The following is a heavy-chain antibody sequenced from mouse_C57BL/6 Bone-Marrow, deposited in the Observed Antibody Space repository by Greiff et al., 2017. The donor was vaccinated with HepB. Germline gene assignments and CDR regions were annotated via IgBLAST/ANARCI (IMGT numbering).Heavy chain of an antibody. D-gene: IGHD2-5*01. V-gene: IGHV1-74*01. CDR1: GYTFTSYW. CDR3: AISRDYYSNYHCY. J-gene: IGHJ2*01. CDR2: IHPSDSDT. Sequence: QVQLQQPGAELVKPGASVKVSCKASGYTFTSYWMHWVKQRPGQGLEWIGRIHPSDSDTNYNQKFKGKATLTVDKSSSTSYMQLSNLTSKNSAVYECAISRDYYSNYHCYWGQVTTLSVSS.